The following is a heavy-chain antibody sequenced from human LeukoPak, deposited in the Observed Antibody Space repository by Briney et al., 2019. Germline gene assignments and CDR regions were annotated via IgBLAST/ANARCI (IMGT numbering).Heavy chain of an antibody. CDR2: LFDSVNT. J-gene: IGHJ4*02. CDR3: ATIKRGSIYGYFDF. Sequence: SETLSLTCTVSGGSTSSHYWSWIRQPPGEGLEWIAYLFDSVNTKDNPSLNSRLTLSADTSKNQFSLRLSSVTAADTAVYYCATIKRGSIYGYFDFWGQGIKVTVSS. CDR1: GGSTSSHY. D-gene: IGHD5-18*01. V-gene: IGHV4-59*11.